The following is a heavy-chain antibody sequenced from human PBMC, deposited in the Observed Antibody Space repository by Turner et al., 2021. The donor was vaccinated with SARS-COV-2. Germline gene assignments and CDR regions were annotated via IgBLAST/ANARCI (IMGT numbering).Heavy chain of an antibody. CDR1: GFTFTNYG. D-gene: IGHD2-15*01. CDR3: AKSGGMYCSGGNCYSSYFDY. V-gene: IGHV3-30*18. Sequence: QVQLVVSGGGVVQPGRSLSLSCAASGFTFTNYGVHWVRQAPGKGLEWVAVISNDGSNKYYADSVKGRFTISRDNSKNTLYLQMNSLRAEDTAVYYCAKSGGMYCSGGNCYSSYFDYWGQGTLVTVSS. J-gene: IGHJ4*02. CDR2: ISNDGSNK.